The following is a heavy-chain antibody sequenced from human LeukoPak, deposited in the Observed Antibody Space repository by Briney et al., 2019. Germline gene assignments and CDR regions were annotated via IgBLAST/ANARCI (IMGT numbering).Heavy chain of an antibody. J-gene: IGHJ5*02. CDR2: IKQDGSEK. D-gene: IGHD3-3*01. V-gene: IGHV3-7*01. Sequence: GGSLRLSCAASGFTFSSYWMSWVRQAPGKGLEWVANIKQDGSEKYYVDSVKGRFTISRDNAKNSLYLQMNSLRAEDTAVYYCARLLRVTNYDFWSGYSNWFDPWGQGTLVTVSS. CDR3: ARLLRVTNYDFWSGYSNWFDP. CDR1: GFTFSSYW.